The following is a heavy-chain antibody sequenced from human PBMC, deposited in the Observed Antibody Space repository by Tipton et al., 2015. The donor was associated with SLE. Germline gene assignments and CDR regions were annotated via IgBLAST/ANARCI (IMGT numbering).Heavy chain of an antibody. CDR2: INPVSGAT. J-gene: IGHJ2*01. V-gene: IGHV1-2*06. Sequence: QVQLVQSGAEVKKPGASVRVSCKASGNTFTGYNLHWVRQAPGQGLEWMGRINPVSGATNYARRFHGRVTMTRDTSISTAYMELNSLRPEDTAVYYCARRAVTNDWYFDLWGRGTLVTVSS. CDR1: GNTFTGYN. D-gene: IGHD4-17*01. CDR3: ARRAVTNDWYFDL.